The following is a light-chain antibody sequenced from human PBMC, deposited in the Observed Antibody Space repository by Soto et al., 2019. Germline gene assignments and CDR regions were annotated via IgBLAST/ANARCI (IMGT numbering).Light chain of an antibody. V-gene: IGKV1-5*03. CDR1: QTISSW. J-gene: IGKJ1*01. Sequence: DIQMTQSPSTLCGSVGDRVTITCRASQTISSWLAWYQQKPGKAPKLLIYKASTLKSGVPSRFSGSGSGTEFTLTISSLQHDAFETYYCQHYNSYSEALGQGTKLDIK. CDR3: QHYNSYSEA. CDR2: KAS.